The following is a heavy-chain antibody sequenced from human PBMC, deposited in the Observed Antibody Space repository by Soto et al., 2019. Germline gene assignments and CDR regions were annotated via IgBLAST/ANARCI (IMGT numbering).Heavy chain of an antibody. CDR3: ARVYVDTATIGGYYFDY. V-gene: IGHV1-46*01. Sequence: QVQLVQSGAEVKKPGASVKVSCKASGYTFTSYYMHWVRQAPGQGLEWMGIINPSGGSTSYAQKFQGRVTMTRDTSTSTVYMELSSLRSEDTAVYYCARVYVDTATIGGYYFDYCGQGTLVTVSS. CDR2: INPSGGST. J-gene: IGHJ4*02. CDR1: GYTFTSYY. D-gene: IGHD5-18*01.